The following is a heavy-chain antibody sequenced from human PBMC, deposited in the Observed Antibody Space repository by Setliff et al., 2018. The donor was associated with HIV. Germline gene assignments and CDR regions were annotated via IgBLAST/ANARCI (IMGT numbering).Heavy chain of an antibody. J-gene: IGHJ6*03. CDR2: IRSQANSYAT. V-gene: IGHV3-73*01. CDR1: GFTFSGSA. D-gene: IGHD2-2*01. CDR3: TRFGLVVIPGASVGYMDV. Sequence: GGSLRLSCAASGFTFSGSAMHWVRQASGKGLEWVGHIRSQANSYATAYAASVKGRFTISRDDSKNTAYLQMNSLKTEDTAVYYCTRFGLVVIPGASVGYMDVWGKGTTVTVSS.